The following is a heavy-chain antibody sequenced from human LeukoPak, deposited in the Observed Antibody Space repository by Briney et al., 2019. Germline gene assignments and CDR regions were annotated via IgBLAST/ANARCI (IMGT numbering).Heavy chain of an antibody. J-gene: IGHJ6*02. Sequence: GGSLRLYCAASGFTFSSYSMNWVRQAPGKGLEWVSSISSSSIYIYYADSVKGRFTISRDNAKNSLYLQMNSLRAEDTAVYYCARDGAYCSSTSCYYYGMDVWGQGTTVTVSS. CDR2: ISSSSIYI. V-gene: IGHV3-21*01. CDR1: GFTFSSYS. D-gene: IGHD2-2*01. CDR3: ARDGAYCSSTSCYYYGMDV.